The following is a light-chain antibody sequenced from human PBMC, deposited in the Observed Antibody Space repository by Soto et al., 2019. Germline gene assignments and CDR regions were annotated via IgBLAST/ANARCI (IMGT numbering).Light chain of an antibody. CDR2: DVS. CDR3: SSYTSSSSVV. V-gene: IGLV2-14*01. J-gene: IGLJ2*01. CDR1: SSDVGGYNY. Sequence: QSALTQPASVSGSPGQSITISCTGTSSDVGGYNYVSWYQQHPGKAPKLMIYDVSNRPSGVSNRFSGSKSGNTASLTISGLQAGDEADYYCSSYTSSSSVVFGGGTKVTVL.